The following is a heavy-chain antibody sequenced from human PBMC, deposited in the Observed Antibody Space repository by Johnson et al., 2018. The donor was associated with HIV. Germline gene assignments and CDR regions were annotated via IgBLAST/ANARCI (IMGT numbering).Heavy chain of an antibody. Sequence: QVQLVESGGGVVQAGRSLRLSCAASGFSFSSYALHWVRQAPGKGLDWVAAVSYETTNKHYADSVKGRFTISRDNSKSTLSLQMNGLREEDTAIYYCARELRGPDAFDIWGQGTMVTVSS. CDR1: GFSFSSYA. CDR2: VSYETTNK. J-gene: IGHJ3*02. CDR3: ARELRGPDAFDI. V-gene: IGHV3-30-3*01.